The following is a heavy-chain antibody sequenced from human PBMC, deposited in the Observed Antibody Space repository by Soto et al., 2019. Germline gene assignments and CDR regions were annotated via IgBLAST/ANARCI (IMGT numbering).Heavy chain of an antibody. Sequence: QVQLQQWGAGLLKPSETLSLTCAVYGGSFSGYYWSWIRQTPGKGLEWSGEINDSGSTNYNPSLKSRVTIVVDTPKNQFSLNLSSVTAADADVYYCARGLLLWFGELSRRGGYYYYMDVWGKWTTVTVSS. CDR2: INDSGST. D-gene: IGHD3-10*01. CDR3: ARGLLLWFGELSRRGGYYYYMDV. CDR1: GGSFSGYY. V-gene: IGHV4-34*01. J-gene: IGHJ6*03.